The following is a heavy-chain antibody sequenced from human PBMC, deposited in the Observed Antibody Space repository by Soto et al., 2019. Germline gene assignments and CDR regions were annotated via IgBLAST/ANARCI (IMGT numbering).Heavy chain of an antibody. CDR2: ISAHNDNT. CDR1: GYTFTSYG. D-gene: IGHD1-26*01. CDR3: ARGSYGDY. J-gene: IGHJ4*02. Sequence: QVHLVQSGAEVKKPGASVKVSCKCSGYTFTSYGITWVRQAPGQGLEWMGWISAHNDNTDYAQKLQGRVTVTRDTSTSTAYMELRSLRSDDTAVYYCARGSYGDYWGQGALVTVSS. V-gene: IGHV1-18*01.